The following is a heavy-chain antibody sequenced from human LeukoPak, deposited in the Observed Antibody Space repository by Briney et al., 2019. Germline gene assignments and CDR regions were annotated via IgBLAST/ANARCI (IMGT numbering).Heavy chain of an antibody. CDR1: GFSLTTSGMG. D-gene: IGHD3-10*01. CDR3: AHRRRSSGSGNWFDP. V-gene: IGHV2-5*02. CDR2: MYWDGDK. Sequence: SGPTQVKPTQTLTLTCSLSGFSLTTSGMGVAWIRQPPGNALEWVGLMYWDGDKRYSPSLESSLTITKDNFKNQVVLTLTNMDPVDTATYYCAHRRRSSGSGNWFDPWGQGTLVTVS. J-gene: IGHJ5*02.